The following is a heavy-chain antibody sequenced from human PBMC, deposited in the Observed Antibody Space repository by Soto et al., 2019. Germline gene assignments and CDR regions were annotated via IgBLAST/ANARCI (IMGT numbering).Heavy chain of an antibody. V-gene: IGHV3-23*01. Sequence: PGGSLRLSCATSGFTFSSYAMSWVRQAPGKGLEWVSAISGSGGSTYYADSVKGRFTISRDNSKNTLYLQMNSLRAEDTAVYYCAKVLAVAGGRYFDYWGQGTQVTVSS. J-gene: IGHJ4*02. D-gene: IGHD6-19*01. CDR2: ISGSGGST. CDR1: GFTFSSYA. CDR3: AKVLAVAGGRYFDY.